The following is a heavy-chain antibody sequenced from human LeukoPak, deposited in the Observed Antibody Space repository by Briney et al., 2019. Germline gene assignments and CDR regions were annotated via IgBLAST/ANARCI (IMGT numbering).Heavy chain of an antibody. Sequence: PGGSLRLSCAASGFSLSGYDMHWARQAPDKGLEWVAFTRSSGYYAESVKGRFTISIDSSKNTLYLHMNSLRPEDTAIYCCAKDGQLGYWGQGTQVIVSS. CDR3: AKDGQLGY. V-gene: IGHV3-30*02. CDR1: GFSLSGYD. CDR2: TRSSG. D-gene: IGHD6-13*01. J-gene: IGHJ4*02.